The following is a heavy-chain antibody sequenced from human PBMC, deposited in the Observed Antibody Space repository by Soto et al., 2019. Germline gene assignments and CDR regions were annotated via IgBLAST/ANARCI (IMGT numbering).Heavy chain of an antibody. D-gene: IGHD3-16*02. V-gene: IGHV4-59*01. CDR2: IYYSGST. Sequence: PSETLSLTCTVSGGSISSYYWSWIRQPPGKGLEWIGYIYYSGSTNYNPSLKSRVTISVDTSKNQFPLKLSSVTAADTAVYYCASGVGLSLGELSLFYYYGMDVWGQGTTFTVS. CDR3: ASGVGLSLGELSLFYYYGMDV. CDR1: GGSISSYY. J-gene: IGHJ6*01.